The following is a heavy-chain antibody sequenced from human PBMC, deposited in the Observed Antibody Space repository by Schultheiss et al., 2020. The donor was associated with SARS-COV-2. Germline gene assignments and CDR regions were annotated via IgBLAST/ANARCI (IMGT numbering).Heavy chain of an antibody. J-gene: IGHJ6*02. CDR2: IGTAGDT. Sequence: GGSLRLSCAASGFTFSSYDMHWVRQATGKGLEWVSAIGTAGDTYYPGSVKGRFTISRDNAKNSLYLQMNSLRDEDTAVYYCAREPLPIAVAGKDYYYYGMDVWGQGTTVTVSS. D-gene: IGHD6-19*01. V-gene: IGHV3-13*01. CDR3: AREPLPIAVAGKDYYYYGMDV. CDR1: GFTFSSYD.